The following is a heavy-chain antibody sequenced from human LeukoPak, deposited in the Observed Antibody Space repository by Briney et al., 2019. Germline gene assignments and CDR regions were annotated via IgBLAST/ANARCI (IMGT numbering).Heavy chain of an antibody. CDR3: VRLTRPGTIGYLSTASCDHVY. CDR2: IKQDGSEK. V-gene: IGHV3-7*01. Sequence: GGALRLSCAASGFTFRTHWMSWVRQAPGKGLEWVANIKQDGSEKYYVDSVKGRSTISRDNAQNTLSLQMYSLRAEHTAVYITVRLTRPGTIGYLSTASCDHVYWGQGTLVAVSS. CDR1: GFTFRTHW. J-gene: IGHJ4*02. D-gene: IGHD2-15*01.